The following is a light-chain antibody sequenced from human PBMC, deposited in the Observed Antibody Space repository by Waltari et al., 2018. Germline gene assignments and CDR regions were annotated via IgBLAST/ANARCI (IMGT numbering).Light chain of an antibody. Sequence: QSALTQPRSVSWSPGPSAPISCTGTSSAAGGYNYFSWYQQHPGKAPQFMIYDVSERPSGVPDRFSGSKSGNTASLTISGLQAEDEADYYCCSYAGSYNLVFGGGTKLTVL. CDR2: DVS. CDR1: SSAAGGYNY. J-gene: IGLJ2*01. V-gene: IGLV2-11*01. CDR3: CSYAGSYNLV.